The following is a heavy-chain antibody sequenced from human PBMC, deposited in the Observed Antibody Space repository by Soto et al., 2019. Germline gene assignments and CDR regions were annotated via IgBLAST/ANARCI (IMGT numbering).Heavy chain of an antibody. CDR3: ARGKYYYDSSDYYYYGMDV. CDR1: GGSISSYY. CDR2: IYYSGST. D-gene: IGHD3-22*01. Sequence: QVQLQESDPGLVKPSETLSLTCTVSGGSISSYYWSWIRQPPGKGLEWIGYIYYSGSTNYNPSLKSRVTISVDTSKNQFSLKLSSVTAADTAVYYCARGKYYYDSSDYYYYGMDVWGQGTTVTVSS. V-gene: IGHV4-59*01. J-gene: IGHJ6*02.